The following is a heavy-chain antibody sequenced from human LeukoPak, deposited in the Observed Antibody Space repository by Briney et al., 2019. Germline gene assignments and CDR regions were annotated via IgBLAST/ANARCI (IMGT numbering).Heavy chain of an antibody. Sequence: SETLSLTCGVSGGSISTTNWWTWVRQPPGEGLEWIGEVHLSGRTHYNPSLESRVTMSVDTSKNQFSLKLSSVTAADTAVYCCARDKWIQLWYDAFDIWGQGTMVTVSS. J-gene: IGHJ3*02. D-gene: IGHD5-18*01. CDR3: ARDKWIQLWYDAFDI. V-gene: IGHV4-4*01. CDR1: GGSISTTNW. CDR2: VHLSGRT.